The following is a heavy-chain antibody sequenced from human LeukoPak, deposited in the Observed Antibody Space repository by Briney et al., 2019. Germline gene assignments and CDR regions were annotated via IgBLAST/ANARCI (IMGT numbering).Heavy chain of an antibody. V-gene: IGHV3-21*01. J-gene: IGHJ3*02. Sequence: GASVKLSCAASGFTFTSYSMNWVRQAPGQGLEWVSSINSDSNYINYADSVQGRFTISRDNAKNSLYLKMNSLRAEDTAVYYCAVAYYYGSGDAFDIWGQGTRSPSLQ. D-gene: IGHD3-10*01. CDR1: GFTFTSYS. CDR2: INSDSNYI. CDR3: AVAYYYGSGDAFDI.